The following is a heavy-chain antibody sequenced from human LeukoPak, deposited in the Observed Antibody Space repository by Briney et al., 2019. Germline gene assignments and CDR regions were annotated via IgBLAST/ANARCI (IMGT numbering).Heavy chain of an antibody. V-gene: IGHV3-23*01. J-gene: IGHJ4*02. CDR3: ARDLYDILTGYKLTDY. CDR1: GFTFSSYA. CDR2: ISGSGGST. Sequence: GGSLRLSCAASGFTFSSYAMSWVRQAPGKGLGWVSAISGSGGSTYYADSVKGRFTISRDNSKNTLYLQMNSLRAEDTAVYYCARDLYDILTGYKLTDYWGQGTLVTVSS. D-gene: IGHD3-9*01.